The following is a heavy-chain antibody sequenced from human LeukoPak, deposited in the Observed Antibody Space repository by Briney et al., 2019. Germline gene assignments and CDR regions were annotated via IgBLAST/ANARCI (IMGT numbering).Heavy chain of an antibody. Sequence: PGGSLRLSCAASGFTFSSYAMSWVRQAPGKGLEWGSAISGSGGSTYYADSVKGRFTISRDNSKNTLYLQMNSLRAEDTAVYYCTRDQWLVHPGMYYYYYGMDVWGQGTTVTVSS. J-gene: IGHJ6*02. CDR3: TRDQWLVHPGMYYYYYGMDV. V-gene: IGHV3-23*01. CDR2: ISGSGGST. D-gene: IGHD6-19*01. CDR1: GFTFSSYA.